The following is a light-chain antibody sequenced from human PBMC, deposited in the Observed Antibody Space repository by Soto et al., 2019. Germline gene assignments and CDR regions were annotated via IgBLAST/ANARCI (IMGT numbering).Light chain of an antibody. CDR3: CSYARTYTWV. V-gene: IGLV2-11*01. CDR1: SSDVGGYNY. Sequence: QSVLTQPRSVSGYPGQSVTISCTGASSDVGGYNYVSWYQQHPGKAPKLMIYDVSKRPSGVPDRFSGSKSGNTASLTIAGLQAEDEADYYCCSYARTYTWVFGGGTQLTVL. J-gene: IGLJ3*02. CDR2: DVS.